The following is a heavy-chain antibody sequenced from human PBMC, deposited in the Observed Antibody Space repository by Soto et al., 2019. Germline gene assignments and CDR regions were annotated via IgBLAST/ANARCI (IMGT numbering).Heavy chain of an antibody. J-gene: IGHJ6*02. CDR1: GGSISSYY. D-gene: IGHD3-22*01. CDR2: IYYSGST. V-gene: IGHV4-59*01. CDR3: AGAYSSGWYATYYYDSSGYYHYYYYGMDV. Sequence: ETLSLTCTVSGGSISSYYWSWIRQPPGKGLEWIGYIYYSGSTNYNPSLKSRVTISVDTSKNQFSLKLSSVTAADTAVYYCAGAYSSGWYATYYYDSSGYYHYYYYGMDVWGQGTTVTVSS.